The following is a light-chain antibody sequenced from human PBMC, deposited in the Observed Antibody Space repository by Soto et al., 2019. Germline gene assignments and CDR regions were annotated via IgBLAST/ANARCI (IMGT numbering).Light chain of an antibody. Sequence: QSALTQPPSASGSPGQSVTISCTGTSNDVGGYNYVSWYQQHPGKAPKLMIYEVNKRPSGVPDRFSGSKSGNTASLTVSGLQAEEEADYYCSSFAVSNSFVFGTGNKVTVL. CDR2: EVN. CDR1: SNDVGGYNY. V-gene: IGLV2-8*01. CDR3: SSFAVSNSFV. J-gene: IGLJ1*01.